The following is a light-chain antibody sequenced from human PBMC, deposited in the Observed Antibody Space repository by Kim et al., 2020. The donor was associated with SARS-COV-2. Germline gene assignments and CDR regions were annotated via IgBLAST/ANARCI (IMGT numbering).Light chain of an antibody. CDR1: QSVKSH. Sequence: SPGERATLSGRASQSVKSHLGWYQQKPGQAPRLLMYDVSNRATGIPARFSGSGFGTDFTLTISSLEPEDFAVYYCQQHSDWPPSLTFGGGTKLEI. J-gene: IGKJ4*01. CDR3: QQHSDWPPSLT. CDR2: DVS. V-gene: IGKV3-11*01.